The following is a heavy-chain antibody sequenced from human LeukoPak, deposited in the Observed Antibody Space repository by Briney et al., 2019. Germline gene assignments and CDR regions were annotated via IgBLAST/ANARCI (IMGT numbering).Heavy chain of an antibody. CDR3: ARTSRDAATYFDF. V-gene: IGHV4-4*07. Sequence: PSETLSLTCSVSGGSLHHFYRSWLRQSAARGLAWIGRIRTSGWTHYSPLFNSRVIVSADTSKNQFSLRLNSVTAADTAVYYCARTSRDAATYFDFWGQGTLVTVSS. D-gene: IGHD1-26*01. CDR2: IRTSGWT. J-gene: IGHJ4*02. CDR1: GGSLHHFY.